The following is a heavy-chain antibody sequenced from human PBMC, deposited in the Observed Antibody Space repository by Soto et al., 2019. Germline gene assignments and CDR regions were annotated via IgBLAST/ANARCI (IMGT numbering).Heavy chain of an antibody. CDR1: ADTFTSYY. J-gene: IGHJ6*02. Sequence: QVQLVQSGAEMKRPGASVKVSCKAPADTFTSYYLNWVRQAPGQGLEWMGGIVPIYGTRGFAQKFQGRLTITADEPTRTAYMELSSLRSEDTAVYYCARDLDYYGSGSHYYYGMGVWGQGTTVTVSS. CDR2: IVPIYGTR. CDR3: ARDLDYYGSGSHYYYGMGV. D-gene: IGHD3-10*01. V-gene: IGHV1-69*01.